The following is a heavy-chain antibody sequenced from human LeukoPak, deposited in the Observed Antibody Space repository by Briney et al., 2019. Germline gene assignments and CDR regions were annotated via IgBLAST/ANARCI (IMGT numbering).Heavy chain of an antibody. CDR1: GGTFNSYA. Sequence: SSVKVSCKASGGTFNSYAFSWMRQAPGQGLEWMGRIIPIYDPVDYAQRFQGRVTITTDESTNTVYMELSSLRYEDTAVYYCAREPLGCGGDCHFDYWGQGTLVTVSS. V-gene: IGHV1-69*05. J-gene: IGHJ4*02. D-gene: IGHD2-21*02. CDR2: IIPIYDPV. CDR3: AREPLGCGGDCHFDY.